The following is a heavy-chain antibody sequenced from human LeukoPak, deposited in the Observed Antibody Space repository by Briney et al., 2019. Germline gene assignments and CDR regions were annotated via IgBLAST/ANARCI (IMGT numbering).Heavy chain of an antibody. Sequence: PSETLSLTCTVSGGSIRSYYWSWIRQPPGKGLEWIGYISDSGSAYYNPSLGSRVTISVDTSKNQFSLKLNSVTAADTAIYYCARHSGIGLDSWGQGTLVAVSS. D-gene: IGHD3-10*01. CDR2: ISDSGSA. CDR3: ARHSGIGLDS. CDR1: GGSIRSYY. J-gene: IGHJ4*02. V-gene: IGHV4-59*08.